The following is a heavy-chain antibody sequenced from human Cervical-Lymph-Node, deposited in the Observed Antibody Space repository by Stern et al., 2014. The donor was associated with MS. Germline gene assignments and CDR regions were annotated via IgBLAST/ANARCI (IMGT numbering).Heavy chain of an antibody. J-gene: IGHJ4*02. Sequence: EDQLVESGPEVKRPGESLKISCQASGYTLTSYWIGWVRQMPGKGLEWIAIIFPGGSDIRYSPSFQGQVTISADKSSSTAYLQWNNLKASDTAIYYCARQRYFDYWGQGTLVTVSS. V-gene: IGHV5-51*01. CDR2: IFPGGSDI. CDR3: ARQRYFDY. CDR1: GYTLTSYW.